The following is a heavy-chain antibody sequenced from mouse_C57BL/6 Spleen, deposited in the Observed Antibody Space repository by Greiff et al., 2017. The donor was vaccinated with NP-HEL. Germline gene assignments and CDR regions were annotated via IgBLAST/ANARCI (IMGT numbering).Heavy chain of an antibody. Sequence: EVKLMESGPGLVKPSQSLSLTCSVTGYSITSGYYWNWIRQFPGNKLEWMGYISYDGSNNYNPSLKNRISITRDTSKNQFFLKLNSVTTEDTATYYCARAYYSNLDYWGQGTTLTVSS. V-gene: IGHV3-6*01. CDR2: ISYDGSN. CDR3: ARAYYSNLDY. J-gene: IGHJ2*01. CDR1: GYSITSGYY. D-gene: IGHD2-5*01.